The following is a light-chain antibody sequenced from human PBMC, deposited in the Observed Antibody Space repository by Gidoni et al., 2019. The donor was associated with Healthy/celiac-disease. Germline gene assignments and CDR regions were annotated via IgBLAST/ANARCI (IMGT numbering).Light chain of an antibody. V-gene: IGKV3-15*01. Sequence: EIVMTQYPATLSVSPGERATISCRASQSVSSNLAWYQQKPGQAPRLLIYGASTRATGIPARFSGSGSGTEFTLTISSLQSEDFAVYYCQQYNNWPLYTFXQXTKLEIK. CDR2: GAS. CDR1: QSVSSN. J-gene: IGKJ2*01. CDR3: QQYNNWPLYT.